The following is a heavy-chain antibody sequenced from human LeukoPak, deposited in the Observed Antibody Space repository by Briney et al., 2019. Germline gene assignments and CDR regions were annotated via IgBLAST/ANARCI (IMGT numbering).Heavy chain of an antibody. CDR3: ARRYSSSWYLDAFDI. Sequence: ASVKVSCKASGYTFTNYDINWVRQATGQGLEWMGWMNPNSGNTGYAQKFQGRVTITRNTSISTAYMELSSLRSEDTAVYYCARRYSSSWYLDAFDIWGQGTMVTVSS. J-gene: IGHJ3*02. CDR2: MNPNSGNT. CDR1: GYTFTNYD. D-gene: IGHD6-13*01. V-gene: IGHV1-8*01.